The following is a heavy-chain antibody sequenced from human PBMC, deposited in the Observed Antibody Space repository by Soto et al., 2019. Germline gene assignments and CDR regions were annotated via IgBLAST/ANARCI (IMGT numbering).Heavy chain of an antibody. Sequence: SEALSLTCGVSGGTIRSPDWWTWVRQPPGKGLEWIGEIFQSGSTNYTPSLESRVTISVDKSKNQFSLTLTSVTAADTAVYFCARGRGRYSSGWSWFDPWGQGILVTVSS. J-gene: IGHJ5*02. CDR3: ARGRGRYSSGWSWFDP. CDR1: GGTIRSPDW. CDR2: IFQSGST. D-gene: IGHD6-19*01. V-gene: IGHV4-4*02.